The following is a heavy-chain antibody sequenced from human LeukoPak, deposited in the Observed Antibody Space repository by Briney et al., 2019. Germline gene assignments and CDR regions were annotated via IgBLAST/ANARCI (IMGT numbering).Heavy chain of an antibody. D-gene: IGHD1-14*01. CDR2: ISRSGNFI. V-gene: IGHV3-21*01. CDR3: ARVETTGRT. CDR1: GFTFSNYA. Sequence: PGGSLRPSCAASGFTFSNYAMNWVRQAPGKGLEWVSSISRSGNFIYYGDSVKGRFTISRDNAKNSLYLQMNSLRAEDTAVYYCARVETTGRTWGQGTLVSVSA. J-gene: IGHJ4*02.